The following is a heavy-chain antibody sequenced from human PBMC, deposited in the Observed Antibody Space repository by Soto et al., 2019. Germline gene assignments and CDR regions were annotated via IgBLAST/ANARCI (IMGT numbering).Heavy chain of an antibody. D-gene: IGHD4-4*01. CDR1: GYTFTDYW. CDR2: IYPGDSDT. J-gene: IGHJ6*02. V-gene: IGHV5-51*01. CDR3: ARNISNFRYYCYAMDV. Sequence: PGESLKISCKGSGYTFTDYWIGWVRQLPGKGLEWMGIIYPGDSDTRYSPSFQGHVTITVDKSTNTAYLQWNTLRASDTAMYYCARNISNFRYYCYAMDVWGQGTKVT.